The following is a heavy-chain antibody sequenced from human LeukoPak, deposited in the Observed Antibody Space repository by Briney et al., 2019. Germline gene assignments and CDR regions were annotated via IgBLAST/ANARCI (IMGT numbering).Heavy chain of an antibody. CDR3: AKVGGGSCYVCREFDY. D-gene: IGHD2-15*01. Sequence: GGSLRLSCAASGFTFSDYYMSWIRQAPGKGLEWVSYISSSGSTIYYADSVKGRFTISRDNSKNTLYLQMNSLRAEDTAVYYCAKVGGGSCYVCREFDYWGQGTLVTVSS. CDR2: ISSSGSTI. J-gene: IGHJ4*02. V-gene: IGHV3-11*01. CDR1: GFTFSDYY.